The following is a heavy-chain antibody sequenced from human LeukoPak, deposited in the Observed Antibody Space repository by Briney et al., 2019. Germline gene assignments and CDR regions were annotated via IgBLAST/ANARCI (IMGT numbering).Heavy chain of an antibody. J-gene: IGHJ5*02. CDR1: GYTFTSND. CDR2: MNPNSGNT. V-gene: IGHV1-8*01. CDR3: ARDYGGNSGWFDP. D-gene: IGHD4-23*01. Sequence: ASVKVSCKASGYTFTSNDMNWVRQATGQGLEWLGWMNPNSGNTGYAQKFQGRVTMTRNTSISTAYMELSSLRSEDTAVYYCARDYGGNSGWFDPWGQGTLVTVSS.